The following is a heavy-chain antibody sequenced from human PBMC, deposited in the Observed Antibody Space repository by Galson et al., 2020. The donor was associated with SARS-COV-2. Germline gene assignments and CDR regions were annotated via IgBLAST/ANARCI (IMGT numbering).Heavy chain of an antibody. CDR1: GFSLSTSGMC. CDR2: IDWDGDK. Sequence: SGPTLVKPTQTLTLTCSFSGFSLSTSGMCVSWIRQPPGKALEWLARIDWDGDKHYNTSLKTRLTISKDTSKNQVVLTMTNMDPVDTDTYYCARTWITGAPSRTFDYWGQGTLVTVSS. CDR3: ARTWITGAPSRTFDY. J-gene: IGHJ4*02. V-gene: IGHV2-70*11. D-gene: IGHD1-1*01.